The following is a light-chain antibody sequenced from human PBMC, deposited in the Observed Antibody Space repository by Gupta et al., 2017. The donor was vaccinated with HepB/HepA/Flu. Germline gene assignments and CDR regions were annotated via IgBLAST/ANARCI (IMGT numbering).Light chain of an antibody. J-gene: IGKJ5*01. CDR3: QQTDSFPIA. CDR1: QGISSW. CDR2: STS. Sequence: DIQMTQSPSSVSASVGDRVTITCRASQGISSWLVWYQQKPGEAPNLLIYSTSTLQTGVPSRFSGSGSGTEFTLTISSLQPEDFATYYCQQTDSFPIAFGQGTRLEIK. V-gene: IGKV1-12*01.